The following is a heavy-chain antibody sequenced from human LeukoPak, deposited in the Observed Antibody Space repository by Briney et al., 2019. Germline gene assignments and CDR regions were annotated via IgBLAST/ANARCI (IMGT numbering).Heavy chain of an antibody. CDR2: MNPNSGNT. J-gene: IGHJ4*02. CDR1: GYTFTSYD. CDR3: ARGAGVGATLDY. D-gene: IGHD1-26*01. Sequence: GSVKVSCRASGYTFTSYDINWVRQAPGQGLEWMGWMNPNSGNTVYAQKFQGRVTITRNTSISTAYMELSSLRSEDTAVYYCARGAGVGATLDYWGQGTLVTVSS. V-gene: IGHV1-8*01.